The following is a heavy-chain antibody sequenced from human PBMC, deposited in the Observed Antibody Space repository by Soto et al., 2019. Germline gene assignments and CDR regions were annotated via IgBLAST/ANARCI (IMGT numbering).Heavy chain of an antibody. Sequence: SETLSLTCTVSGGSISSGGYYWSWIRQHPGKGLEWIGYIYYSGSTYYNPSLKSRVTISVDTSKNQFSLKLSSVTAADTAVYYCARENNYYDSSGYYFPIGFDYWGQGTTVTVSS. J-gene: IGHJ4*03. CDR2: IYYSGST. V-gene: IGHV4-31*03. CDR3: ARENNYYDSSGYYFPIGFDY. D-gene: IGHD3-22*01. CDR1: GGSISSGGYY.